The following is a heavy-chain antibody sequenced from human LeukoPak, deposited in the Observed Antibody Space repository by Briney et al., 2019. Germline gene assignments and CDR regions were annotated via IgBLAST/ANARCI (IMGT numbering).Heavy chain of an antibody. V-gene: IGHV3-48*04. Sequence: GGSLRLSCAASGFTFSSFGMYWVRQAPGKGLEWVSYISSSSSTIYYADSVKGRFTISRDNAKNSLYLQMNSLRAEDTAVYYCAREPFIAAAGGYYFDYWGQGTLVTVSS. J-gene: IGHJ4*02. D-gene: IGHD6-13*01. CDR3: AREPFIAAAGGYYFDY. CDR2: ISSSSSTI. CDR1: GFTFSSFG.